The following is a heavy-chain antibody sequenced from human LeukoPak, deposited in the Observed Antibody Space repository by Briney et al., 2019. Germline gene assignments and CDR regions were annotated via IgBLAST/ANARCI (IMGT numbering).Heavy chain of an antibody. D-gene: IGHD1-26*01. J-gene: IGHJ4*02. CDR2: INANSGGT. CDR3: ARDVSSTSNWEFDY. CDR1: GYTFADYF. V-gene: IGHV1-2*06. Sequence: GASVKVSCKTSGYTFADYFIHWARQAPGQGLEWMGRINANSGGTYYEQKFQGRVTMTRDTSISTAYVEVNWLISDDTAIYYCARDVSSTSNWEFDYWGQGTLVTVSS.